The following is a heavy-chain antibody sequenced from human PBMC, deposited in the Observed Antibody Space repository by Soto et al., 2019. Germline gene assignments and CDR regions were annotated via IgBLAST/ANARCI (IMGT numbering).Heavy chain of an antibody. CDR3: ARGKGYRVNYFDY. V-gene: IGHV4-34*01. CDR2: IDHSGST. D-gene: IGHD5-12*01. J-gene: IGHJ4*02. Sequence: SQTLSLTCAVYDGSFSGYYCSWIRQPPGKGLEWIGEIDHSGSTNYNPSLKRRVTISVDTSKNQFSLKPSSVTAAETAVYYCARGKGYRVNYFDYWGQGTLVTVSS. CDR1: DGSFSGYY.